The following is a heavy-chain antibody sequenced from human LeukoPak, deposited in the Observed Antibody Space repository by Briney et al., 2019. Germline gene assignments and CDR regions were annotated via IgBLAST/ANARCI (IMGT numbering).Heavy chain of an antibody. CDR2: ISGSGGST. Sequence: PGGSLRLSCAASGFTVSSNYMSWVRQAPGKGLEWVSVISGSGGSTYYADSVKGRFTISRDNSKNTLYLQMNSLRAEDTAVYYCAKGHPTLNSGSYYVQYYYYYMDVWGKGTTVTVSS. CDR1: GFTVSSNY. V-gene: IGHV3-23*01. J-gene: IGHJ6*03. D-gene: IGHD1-26*01. CDR3: AKGHPTLNSGSYYVQYYYYYMDV.